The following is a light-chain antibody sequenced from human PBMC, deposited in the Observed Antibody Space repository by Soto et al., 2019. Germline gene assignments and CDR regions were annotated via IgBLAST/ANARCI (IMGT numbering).Light chain of an antibody. J-gene: IGKJ5*01. Sequence: DIVMTQSPDSLAVSLGERATINCKSSQSLLYTPDSRNYFAWYQQKPGQPPRLLFYWASTRESGVPERFSGSGSGTDFTLAISSLQAEDVAVYYCQQYHTTPITFGQGTRLEIK. V-gene: IGKV4-1*01. CDR3: QQYHTTPIT. CDR2: WAS. CDR1: QSLLYTPDSRNY.